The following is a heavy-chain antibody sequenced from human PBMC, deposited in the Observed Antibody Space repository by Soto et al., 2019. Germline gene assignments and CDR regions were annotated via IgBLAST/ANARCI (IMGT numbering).Heavy chain of an antibody. Sequence: LSLTCTVCGGSVSSGSYYWSWIRQPPGKGLEWIGYIYYSGSTNYNPSLKSRVTISVDTSKNQFSLKLSSVTAADTAVYYCATGGRGELSYYYYYGMDVWGQGTTVTVSS. CDR1: GGSVSSGSYY. V-gene: IGHV4-61*01. CDR2: IYYSGST. CDR3: ATGGRGELSYYYYYGMDV. D-gene: IGHD3-10*01. J-gene: IGHJ6*02.